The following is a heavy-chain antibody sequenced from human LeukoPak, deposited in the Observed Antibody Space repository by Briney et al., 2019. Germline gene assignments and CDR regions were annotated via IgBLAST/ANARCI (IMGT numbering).Heavy chain of an antibody. D-gene: IGHD3-3*01. CDR1: GFTFSSYA. CDR3: AKDRAYYDFWSGYYTGATGFDY. CDR2: ISGSGGST. V-gene: IGHV3-23*01. Sequence: GGSLRPSCAASGFTFSSYAMSWVRQAPGKGLEWVSAISGSGGSTYYADSVKGRFTISRDNSKNTLYLQMNSLRAEDTAVYYCAKDRAYYDFWSGYYTGATGFDYWGQGTLVTVSS. J-gene: IGHJ4*02.